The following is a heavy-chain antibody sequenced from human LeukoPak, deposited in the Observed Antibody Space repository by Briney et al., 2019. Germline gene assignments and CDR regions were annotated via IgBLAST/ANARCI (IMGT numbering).Heavy chain of an antibody. V-gene: IGHV3-23*01. Sequence: PGGSLRLSCAASGFTFTNYAMSWVRQTPGKGLEWVSGISGNTGSTHYADSVKGRFTISRDDSKNTLYLQMNSLRAEDTAVYYCAKAYNSGWYYFGYWGQGTLVTVSS. CDR1: GFTFTNYA. CDR3: AKAYNSGWYYFGY. D-gene: IGHD6-19*01. J-gene: IGHJ4*02. CDR2: ISGNTGST.